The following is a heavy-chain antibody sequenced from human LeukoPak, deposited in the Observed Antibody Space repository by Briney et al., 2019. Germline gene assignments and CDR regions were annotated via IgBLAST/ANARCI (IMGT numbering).Heavy chain of an antibody. CDR2: IYYSGST. V-gene: IGHV4-39*07. Sequence: SETLSLTCTVSGGSISSSSYYWGWIRQPPGEGLEWIGSIYYSGSTNYNPSLKSRVTISVDTSKNQFSLKLSSVTAADTAVYYCARGLGTSGYSRDDAFDIWGQGTMVTVSS. CDR3: ARGLGTSGYSRDDAFDI. D-gene: IGHD3-22*01. J-gene: IGHJ3*02. CDR1: GGSISSSSYY.